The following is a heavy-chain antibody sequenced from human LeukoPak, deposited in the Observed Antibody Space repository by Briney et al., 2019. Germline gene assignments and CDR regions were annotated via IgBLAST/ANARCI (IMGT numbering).Heavy chain of an antibody. V-gene: IGHV5-51*01. D-gene: IGHD4-17*01. CDR2: IYPGDSDT. Sequence: GESLKISCKGSGYSFTSYWIGGVRQMPGKGLEWMGIIYPGDSDTRYSPSFQGQVTISADKSISTAYLQWSSLKASDTAMYYCARHLRGDQRPHYYYYYGMDVWGQGTTVTVSS. J-gene: IGHJ6*02. CDR3: ARHLRGDQRPHYYYYYGMDV. CDR1: GYSFTSYW.